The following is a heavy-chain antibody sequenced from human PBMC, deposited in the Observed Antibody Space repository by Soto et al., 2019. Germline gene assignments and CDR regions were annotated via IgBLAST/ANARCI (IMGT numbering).Heavy chain of an antibody. CDR2: IWYDGSNK. CDR3: ARDAQQLVQSYVDY. D-gene: IGHD6-13*01. V-gene: IGHV3-33*01. CDR1: GFTFSSYG. J-gene: IGHJ4*02. Sequence: PGGSLRLSCAASGFTFSSYGMHWVRQAPGKGLEWVAVIWYDGSNKYYADSVKGRFTISRDNSKNTLYLQMNSLRAEDTAVYYCARDAQQLVQSYVDYWGQGTLVTV.